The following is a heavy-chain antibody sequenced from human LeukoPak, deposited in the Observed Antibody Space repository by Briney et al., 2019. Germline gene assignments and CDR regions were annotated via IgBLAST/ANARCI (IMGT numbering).Heavy chain of an antibody. J-gene: IGHJ4*02. CDR3: ARGRYCSGDAYYIDY. CDR1: GFTFSTYW. D-gene: IGHD2-15*01. CDR2: IKHDGSDK. V-gene: IGHV3-7*04. Sequence: GGSLRLSCAASGFTFSTYWMTWVRQGPGKGLEWVANIKHDGSDKYYVGSVKGRFTISRDNAKSSLYLQMNSLTAEDTAVYYCARGRYCSGDAYYIDYWGQGTLVTVSS.